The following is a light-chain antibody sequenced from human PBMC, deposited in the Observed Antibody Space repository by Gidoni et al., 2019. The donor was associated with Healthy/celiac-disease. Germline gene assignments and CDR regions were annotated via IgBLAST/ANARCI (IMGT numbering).Light chain of an antibody. CDR3: AAWDDSLIGPV. CDR1: SSNIGSNY. Sequence: QSVLTQPPSASGTPGQGVTSSCSGSSSNIGSNYVYWYQQLPGTAPKLLIDRNNQRPSGVPDRFSGSKSGTSASLAISGLRSEDEADYYCAAWDDSLIGPVFGGGTKLTVL. CDR2: RNN. J-gene: IGLJ2*01. V-gene: IGLV1-47*01.